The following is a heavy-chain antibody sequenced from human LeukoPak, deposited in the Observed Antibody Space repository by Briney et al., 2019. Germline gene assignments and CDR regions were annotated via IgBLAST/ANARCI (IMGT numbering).Heavy chain of an antibody. J-gene: IGHJ5*02. D-gene: IGHD4-23*01. V-gene: IGHV3-33*08. CDR3: ARVTQGMTNWFDP. Sequence: PGRSLRLSCAASGFTFTSYSMNWVRQAPGKGLEWVAVIWYDGSNKYYADSVKGRFTISRDNSKNTLYLQMNSLRAEDTAVYYCARVTQGMTNWFDPWGQGTLVTVSS. CDR2: IWYDGSNK. CDR1: GFTFTSYS.